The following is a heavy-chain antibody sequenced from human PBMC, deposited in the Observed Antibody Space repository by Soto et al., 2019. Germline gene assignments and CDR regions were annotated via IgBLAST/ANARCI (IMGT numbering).Heavy chain of an antibody. CDR3: AGKISGYPSNWFDP. J-gene: IGHJ5*02. CDR1: GGSISSYY. V-gene: IGHV4-59*01. D-gene: IGHD3-22*01. Sequence: SETLSLTCTVSGGSISSYYWSWIRQPPGKGLEWIGYIYYSGSTNYNPSFKSRVTISVDTSKNQFSLKLSSVTAADTAVYYCAGKISGYPSNWFDPWGQGTLVTVSS. CDR2: IYYSGST.